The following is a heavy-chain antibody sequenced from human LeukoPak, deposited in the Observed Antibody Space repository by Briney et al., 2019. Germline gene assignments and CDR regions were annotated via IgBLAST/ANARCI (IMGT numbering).Heavy chain of an antibody. CDR3: TTVIMGAPKDDY. V-gene: IGHV3-15*05. D-gene: IGHD1-26*01. Sequence: GGSLRLSCAASGFIFSNYGMHWVRQAPGKGLEWVGRFRSKTDGGTIDYAAPVKGRLTISRDDSRNTLYLQMNSLKTEDTAVYYCTTVIMGAPKDDYWGPGTLVTVSS. CDR2: FRSKTDGGTI. J-gene: IGHJ4*02. CDR1: GFIFSNYG.